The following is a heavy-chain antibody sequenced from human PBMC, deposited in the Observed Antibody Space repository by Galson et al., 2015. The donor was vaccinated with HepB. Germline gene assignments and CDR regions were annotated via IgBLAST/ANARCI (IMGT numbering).Heavy chain of an antibody. CDR3: ARDPRTRRYYYDSSTYGPVDY. CDR1: GFTFTNYA. CDR2: TSYDEMYK. V-gene: IGHV3-30*04. Sequence: SLRLSCAASGFTFTNYAVHWVRQAPGKGLEWVAVTSYDEMYKYYTDSVRGRFTISRDNSKNTLYLQMNSLRTEDTAVYYCARDPRTRRYYYDSSTYGPVDYWGQGSLVTVSS. D-gene: IGHD3-22*01. J-gene: IGHJ4*02.